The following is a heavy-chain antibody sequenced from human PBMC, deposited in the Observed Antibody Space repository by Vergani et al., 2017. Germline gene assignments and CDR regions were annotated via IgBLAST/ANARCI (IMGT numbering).Heavy chain of an antibody. D-gene: IGHD4-11*01. J-gene: IGHJ6*03. Sequence: QVQLQQWGGGLLKPSETLSLTCVVNGGSFTSYHWTWIRQSPGEGLECVGDIDHTGRPDYNPSLKSRLTMSVDKSRNQFSLTLNSVTATDTAIYFCARVNTETNGHLYYCYYMDVWGQGTAVTVS. V-gene: IGHV4-34*01. CDR3: ARVNTETNGHLYYCYYMDV. CDR2: IDHTGRP. CDR1: GGSFTSYH.